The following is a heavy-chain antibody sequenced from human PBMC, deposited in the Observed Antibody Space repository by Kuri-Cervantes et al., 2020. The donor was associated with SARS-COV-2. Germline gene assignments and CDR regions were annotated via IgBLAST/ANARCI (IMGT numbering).Heavy chain of an antibody. Sequence: GGSLRLSCAASGFTVSTNYMSWVRQAPGKGLEWVSSISGSGISTDYADSVKGRFTISRDNSKNTLYLQMNSLRADETAVYYCAKERGYGNEYVDYWGQGTLVTVSS. J-gene: IGHJ4*02. CDR3: AKERGYGNEYVDY. CDR2: ISGSGIST. CDR1: GFTVSTNY. D-gene: IGHD5-18*01. V-gene: IGHV3-23*01.